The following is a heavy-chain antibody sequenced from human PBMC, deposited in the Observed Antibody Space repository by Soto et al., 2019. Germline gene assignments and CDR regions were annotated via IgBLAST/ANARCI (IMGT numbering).Heavy chain of an antibody. CDR1: GFTFSNAW. J-gene: IGHJ4*02. V-gene: IGHV3-15*01. CDR2: IKSKTDGGTT. D-gene: IGHD4-17*01. CDR3: TTDPAVTTEFDY. Sequence: GGSLRLSCAASGFTFSNAWMSWVRQAPGKGLEWVGRIKSKTDGGTTDYAAPVKGRFTISRDDSKNTLYLQMNSLKTEDTAVYYCTTDPAVTTEFDYWGQGTLVTVSS.